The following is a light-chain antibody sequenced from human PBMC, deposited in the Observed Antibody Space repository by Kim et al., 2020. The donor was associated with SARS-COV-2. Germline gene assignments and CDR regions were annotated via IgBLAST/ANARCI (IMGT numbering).Light chain of an antibody. CDR3: GTWDSSLSNVV. CDR1: SSNIGNNY. CDR2: DNN. J-gene: IGLJ2*01. V-gene: IGLV1-51*01. Sequence: GQKVTISCSGSSSNIGNNYVSWYQQLPGTAPKLLIYDNNKRPSGIPDRFSGSKSGTSATLGITGLQTGDEADYYCGTWDSSLSNVVFGGGTQLTVL.